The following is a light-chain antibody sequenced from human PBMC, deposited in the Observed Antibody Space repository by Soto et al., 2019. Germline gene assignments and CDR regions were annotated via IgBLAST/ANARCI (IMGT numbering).Light chain of an antibody. J-gene: IGKJ4*01. Sequence: DIQMTQSPYSLSASVGDRVTIACQASQSIGGYLNWYQQKPGKAPKLLIFNAASLQSGVPSRFSGSGSGTDFTLTISSLQPEDFATYYCQQSYTIPITFGGGTKVE. CDR2: NAA. V-gene: IGKV1-39*01. CDR3: QQSYTIPIT. CDR1: QSIGGY.